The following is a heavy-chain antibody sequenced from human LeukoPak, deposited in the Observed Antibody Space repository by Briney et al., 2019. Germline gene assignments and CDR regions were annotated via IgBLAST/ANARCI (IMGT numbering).Heavy chain of an antibody. Sequence: SETLSLTCAVYGGSFSGYYWSWIRQPPGKGLEWIGEINHSGSTNYNPSLKSRVTISVDTSKNQFSLKLSSVTAADTAVYYCASRGRGDAFDIWGQGTMVTVSS. CDR3: ASRGRGDAFDI. CDR1: GGSFSGYY. J-gene: IGHJ3*02. D-gene: IGHD3-10*01. CDR2: INHSGST. V-gene: IGHV4-34*01.